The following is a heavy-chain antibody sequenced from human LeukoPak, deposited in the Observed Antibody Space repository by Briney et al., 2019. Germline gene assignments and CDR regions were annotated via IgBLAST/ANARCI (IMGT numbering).Heavy chain of an antibody. CDR2: IYYSGST. CDR3: ARDGGRDYYGSGSYDYYFDY. V-gene: IGHV4-59*01. CDR1: GRSISSYY. J-gene: IGHJ4*02. D-gene: IGHD3-10*01. Sequence: SETLSLTCTVSGRSISSYYWRWIRQPPGKGLEGLGYIYYSGSTNYNPSLKSRVTISVDTSKNQFSLKLSSVTAADTAVYYCARDGGRDYYGSGSYDYYFDYWGQGTLVTVSS.